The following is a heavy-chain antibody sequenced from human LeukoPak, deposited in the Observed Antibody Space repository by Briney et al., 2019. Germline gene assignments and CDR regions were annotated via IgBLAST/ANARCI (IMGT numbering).Heavy chain of an antibody. J-gene: IGHJ4*02. D-gene: IGHD3-10*01. Sequence: PSETLSLTCTVSGGSISSGDYYWSWIRQPPGKGLEWIGYIYYSGSTYYNPSLKSRVTISVDTSKNQFSLKLSSVTAADTAVYYCARGGSGSFFFDHWGQGTLVTVSS. CDR2: IYYSGST. CDR3: ARGGSGSFFFDH. CDR1: GGSISSGDYY. V-gene: IGHV4-30-4*01.